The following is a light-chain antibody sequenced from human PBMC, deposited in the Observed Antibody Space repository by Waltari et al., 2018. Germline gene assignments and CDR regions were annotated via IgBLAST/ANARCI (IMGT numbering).Light chain of an antibody. J-gene: IGLJ3*02. Sequence: QSALTQPAAVSGSPGQTITISCTGTSSDVGSQNLVSWYQASPGKAPKLLIYEDTKRPSGYSDRFSGSKAGNTASLTISGLQAEDEADYYCCSYAGRRTLVFGGGTKVTVL. CDR1: SSDVGSQNL. CDR2: EDT. V-gene: IGLV2-23*01. CDR3: CSYAGRRTLV.